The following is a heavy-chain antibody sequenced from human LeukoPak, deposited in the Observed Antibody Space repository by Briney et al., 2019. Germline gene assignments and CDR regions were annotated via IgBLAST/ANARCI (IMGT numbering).Heavy chain of an antibody. CDR1: GGSFSGYY. CDR2: INHSGST. J-gene: IGHJ6*03. V-gene: IGHV4-34*01. Sequence: PSETLSLTCAVYGGSFSGYYWSWIRQPPGKGLEWIGEINHSGSTNYNPSLKSRVTISVDTSKNQFSLKLSSVTAADTAVYYCARQGYYDYVWGSYRYLPNYYYYMDVWGKGTTVTVSS. CDR3: ARQGYYDYVWGSYRYLPNYYYYMDV. D-gene: IGHD3-16*02.